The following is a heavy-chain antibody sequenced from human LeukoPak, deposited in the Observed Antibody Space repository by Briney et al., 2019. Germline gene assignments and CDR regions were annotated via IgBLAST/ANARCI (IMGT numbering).Heavy chain of an antibody. CDR2: INPNSGGT. CDR3: ARADCSSTSCLNAFVI. D-gene: IGHD2-2*01. CDR1: GYTFTGYY. V-gene: IGHV1-2*06. Sequence: ASVKVSCKASGYTFTGYYMHWVRQAPGQGLEWMGRINPNSGGTNYAQKFQGRVTMTRDTSISTAYMELSRLRSDDTAVYYCARADCSSTSCLNAFVIWGQGTMVTVSS. J-gene: IGHJ3*02.